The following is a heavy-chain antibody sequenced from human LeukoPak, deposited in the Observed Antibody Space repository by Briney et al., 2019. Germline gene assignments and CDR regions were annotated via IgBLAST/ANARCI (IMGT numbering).Heavy chain of an antibody. D-gene: IGHD3-9*01. Sequence: VASVKVSCKASGYTFTNYVMHWVRQAPGQRLEWMGWINAGNGNTKFSQKFQGRVTITRDTSASTAYMELSSLRSEDTAVYYCARGTGYYTDWYFFDPWGQGTLVTVSS. CDR3: ARGTGYYTDWYFFDP. CDR1: GYTFTNYV. J-gene: IGHJ5*02. CDR2: INAGNGNT. V-gene: IGHV1-3*01.